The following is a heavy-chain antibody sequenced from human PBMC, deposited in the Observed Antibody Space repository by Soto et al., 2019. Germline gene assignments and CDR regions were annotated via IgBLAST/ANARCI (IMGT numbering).Heavy chain of an antibody. J-gene: IGHJ4*02. CDR3: AKPRLVAGLIKFVDFAN. CDR2: ISGTGVSA. CDR1: GFTFSSYA. V-gene: IGHV3-23*01. D-gene: IGHD6-19*01. Sequence: ESGGGLVQPGGSLRLACEVSGFTFSSYAMSWVRQAPGKGLEWVAAISGTGVSAQYADSVKGRFTISRDNSKNTLNLQMDSLRAEDSAVYYCAKPRLVAGLIKFVDFANWGQGTLVTVSS.